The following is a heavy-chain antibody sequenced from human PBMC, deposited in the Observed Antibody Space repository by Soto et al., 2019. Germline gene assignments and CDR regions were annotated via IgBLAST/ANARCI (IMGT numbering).Heavy chain of an antibody. CDR2: IWYDGSNK. Sequence: GGSLRLSCAASGFTFSSYGMHWVRQAPGKGLEWVAVIWYDGSNKYYADSVKGRFTISRDNSKNTLYLQMNSLRAEDTAVYYCARAYDSSGYYVDYWGQGTLVTVSS. D-gene: IGHD3-22*01. CDR3: ARAYDSSGYYVDY. V-gene: IGHV3-33*01. CDR1: GFTFSSYG. J-gene: IGHJ4*02.